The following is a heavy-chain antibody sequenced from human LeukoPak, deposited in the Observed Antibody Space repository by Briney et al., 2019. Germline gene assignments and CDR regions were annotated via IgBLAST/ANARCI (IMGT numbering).Heavy chain of an antibody. D-gene: IGHD6-13*01. V-gene: IGHV3-7*01. Sequence: PGGSLRLSCAASGFTFSTYWMTWVRQAPGKGLEGVANIKEDGSEKYYVESVKGRFTISRDNAKNSLYLQMNSLRAEDTAVYYCARGFAAAGTNFDYWGQGTLVTVSS. CDR2: IKEDGSEK. CDR1: GFTFSTYW. CDR3: ARGFAAAGTNFDY. J-gene: IGHJ4*02.